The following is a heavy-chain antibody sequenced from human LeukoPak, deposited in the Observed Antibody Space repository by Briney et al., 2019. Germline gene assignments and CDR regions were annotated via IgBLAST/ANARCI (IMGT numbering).Heavy chain of an antibody. J-gene: IGHJ4*02. CDR3: ATSAYSSSWPFDY. D-gene: IGHD6-13*01. V-gene: IGHV1-24*01. CDR2: FDPEDGET. Sequence: ASVKVSCKVSGYTLTELSMHWVRQAPGKGLEWMGGFDPEDGETIYAQKFQGRVTMTEDTSTDTAYVELSSLRSEDTAVYYCATSAYSSSWPFDYWGQGTLVTVSS. CDR1: GYTLTELS.